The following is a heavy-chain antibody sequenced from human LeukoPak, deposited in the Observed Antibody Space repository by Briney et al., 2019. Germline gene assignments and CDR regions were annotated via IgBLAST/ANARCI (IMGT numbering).Heavy chain of an antibody. J-gene: IGHJ4*02. V-gene: IGHV3-30*04. CDR1: GFTFSSYA. Sequence: GGSLRLSCTASGFTFSSYAMHWVRQAPGKGLEWVAVISYGGSNKYYADSVKGRFTISRDNSKNTLYLQMNSLRAEDTAVYYCARELIAAGYFDYWGQGTLVTVSS. CDR2: ISYGGSNK. CDR3: ARELIAAGYFDY. D-gene: IGHD6-13*01.